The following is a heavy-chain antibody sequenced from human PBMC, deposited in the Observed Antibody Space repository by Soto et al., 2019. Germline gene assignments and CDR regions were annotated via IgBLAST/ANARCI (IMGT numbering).Heavy chain of an antibody. Sequence: PGGSLRLSCAASGFTVSDNYMSWVRQAPGKGLEWISVIYSRGSTYYADSVKGRFTISRDTSKNTVYFQMNSLRAEDTAVYYCARSTLVRGIIGGRLDYWGRGTLVTVSS. J-gene: IGHJ4*02. V-gene: IGHV3-66*01. D-gene: IGHD3-10*01. CDR1: GFTVSDNY. CDR2: IYSRGST. CDR3: ARSTLVRGIIGGRLDY.